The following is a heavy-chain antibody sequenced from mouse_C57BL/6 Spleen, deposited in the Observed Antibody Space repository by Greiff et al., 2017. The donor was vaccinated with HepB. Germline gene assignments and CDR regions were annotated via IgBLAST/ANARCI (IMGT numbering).Heavy chain of an antibody. J-gene: IGHJ1*03. CDR2: INYDGSST. V-gene: IGHV5-16*01. CDR1: GFTFSDYY. Sequence: EVKLVESEGGLVQPGSSMKLSCTASGFTFSDYYMAWVRQVPEKGLEWVANINYDGSSTYYLDSLKSRFLISRDNAKNILYLQMSSLKSEDTATYYCARENYYGSSLYFDVGGTGTTVTVSS. CDR3: ARENYYGSSLYFDV. D-gene: IGHD1-1*01.